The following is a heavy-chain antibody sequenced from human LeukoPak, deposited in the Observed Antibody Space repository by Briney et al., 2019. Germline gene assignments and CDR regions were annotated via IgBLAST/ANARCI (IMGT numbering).Heavy chain of an antibody. CDR2: IIPIFGTA. D-gene: IGHD6-13*01. CDR1: GGTFSSYA. Sequence: SVKVSCKASGGTFSSYAISWVRQAPGQGLEWMGGIIPIFGTANYAQKYQGRVAITTDRSTSTAYVELSSLRSEDTAVYYCARDQGKAAAGTWYNWFDPWGQGTLVTVSS. V-gene: IGHV1-69*05. CDR3: ARDQGKAAAGTWYNWFDP. J-gene: IGHJ5*02.